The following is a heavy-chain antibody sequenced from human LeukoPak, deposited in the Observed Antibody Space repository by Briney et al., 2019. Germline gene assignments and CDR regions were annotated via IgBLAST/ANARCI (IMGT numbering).Heavy chain of an antibody. CDR3: ARDLMGWFGPKDAFDI. Sequence: PGGSLRLSCAASGFTFSRYWMHWVRQAPGKGLVWVSRINEDGSTTSYADSVKGRFTISRDNAKNTLYLQMNSLRAEDTAVYYCARDLMGWFGPKDAFDIWGQGTMVTVSS. V-gene: IGHV3-74*01. J-gene: IGHJ3*02. D-gene: IGHD3-10*01. CDR1: GFTFSRYW. CDR2: INEDGSTT.